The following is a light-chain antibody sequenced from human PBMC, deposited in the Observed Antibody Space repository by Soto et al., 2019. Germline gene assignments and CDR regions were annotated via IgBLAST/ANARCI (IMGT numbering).Light chain of an antibody. J-gene: IGKJ4*01. CDR2: GAS. CDR1: QSVSSSY. CDR3: QQCGSSPLT. Sequence: EIVLTQSPGTLALSPGERATLSCRASQSVSSSYLAWYQQKPGQAPRHLIYGASSRATGIPDRFSGSGSGTDFTLTISRLEPEDFAVYYCQQCGSSPLTFGGGTKVDIK. V-gene: IGKV3-20*01.